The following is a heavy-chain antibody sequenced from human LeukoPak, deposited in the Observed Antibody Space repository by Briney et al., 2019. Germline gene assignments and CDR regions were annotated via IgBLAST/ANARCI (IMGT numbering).Heavy chain of an antibody. Sequence: SETLSLTCTVSGGSISSYYWSWIRQPPGKGLEWIGYIYYSGSTNYNPSLKRRVTISVDTSKNQFSLKLRSVTAADTAVYYCARRYSSGWYLLDYWGQGTLVTVSS. CDR1: GGSISSYY. V-gene: IGHV4-59*01. CDR2: IYYSGST. J-gene: IGHJ4*02. D-gene: IGHD6-19*01. CDR3: ARRYSSGWYLLDY.